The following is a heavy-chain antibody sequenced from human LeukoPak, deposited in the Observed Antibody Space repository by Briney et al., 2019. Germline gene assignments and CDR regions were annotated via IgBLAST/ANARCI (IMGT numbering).Heavy chain of an antibody. Sequence: GASVKVSCKASGGTFSSYAISWVRQAPGQGLGWMGGIIPIFGTANYAQKFQGRVTITADESTSTAYMELSSLRSEDTAVYYCARSPHILTGENFDYWGQGTLVTVSS. J-gene: IGHJ4*02. CDR3: ARSPHILTGENFDY. V-gene: IGHV1-69*13. D-gene: IGHD3-9*01. CDR2: IIPIFGTA. CDR1: GGTFSSYA.